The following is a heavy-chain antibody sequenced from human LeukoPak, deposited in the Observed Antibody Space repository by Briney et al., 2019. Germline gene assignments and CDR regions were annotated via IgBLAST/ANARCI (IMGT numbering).Heavy chain of an antibody. J-gene: IGHJ2*01. V-gene: IGHV1-18*01. CDR2: ISPYNGNT. D-gene: IGHD2/OR15-2a*01. CDR3: ARDNTWYFDL. Sequence: GASVKVSCKASGYTFTSYPISWVRQAPGQGLEWMGWISPYNGNTNSAQRFQGRVTMTTDTSTSAAYVELRSLRSDDTAVYYCARDNTWYFDLWGRGTLVTVSS. CDR1: GYTFTSYP.